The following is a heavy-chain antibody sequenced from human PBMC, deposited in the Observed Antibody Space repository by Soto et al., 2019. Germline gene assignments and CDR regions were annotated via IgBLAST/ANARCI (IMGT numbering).Heavy chain of an antibody. CDR3: AREVIQNWFDP. CDR1: GYTFTSYA. V-gene: IGHV1-3*01. D-gene: IGHD2-21*01. Sequence: ASVKVSCKASGYTFTSYAMHWVRQAPGQRLEWMGWINAGNGNTKYSQKFQGRVTITRDTSASTAYMELSSLRSEDTAVYYCAREVIQNWFDPWGQGTLIPVFS. CDR2: INAGNGNT. J-gene: IGHJ5*02.